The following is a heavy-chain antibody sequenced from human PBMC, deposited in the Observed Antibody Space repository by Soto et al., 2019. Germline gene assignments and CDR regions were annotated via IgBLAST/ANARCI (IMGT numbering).Heavy chain of an antibody. V-gene: IGHV4-4*07. CDR1: GGSINTYY. Sequence: SETLSLTCTVTGGSINTYYWSWIRQSAGKGLEWIGRVYTSGSTNYNPSLKSRVTISVDTSRNKFSLRLRSGTAADTAVYYCAREVGYYDTFDYWGQGTLVTVSS. CDR3: AREVGYYDTFDY. J-gene: IGHJ4*02. CDR2: VYTSGST. D-gene: IGHD3-22*01.